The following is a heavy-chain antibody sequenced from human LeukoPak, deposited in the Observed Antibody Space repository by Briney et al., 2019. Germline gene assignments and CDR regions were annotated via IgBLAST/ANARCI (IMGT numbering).Heavy chain of an antibody. CDR2: IYYSGST. J-gene: IGHJ6*04. CDR1: GGSVSSGTYY. CDR3: ARKYCSSTSCYFGYYYYGMDV. D-gene: IGHD2-2*01. V-gene: IGHV4-61*01. Sequence: PSETLSLTCTVSGGSVSSGTYYWSRIRQPPGKGLEWIGYIYYSGSTNYNPSLKSRVTISVDTSKNQFSLKVSSVTAADTAVYYCARKYCSSTSCYFGYYYYGMDVWGKGTTVTVSS.